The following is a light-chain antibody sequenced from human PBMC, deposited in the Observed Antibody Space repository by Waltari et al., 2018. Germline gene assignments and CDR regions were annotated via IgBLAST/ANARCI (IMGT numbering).Light chain of an antibody. J-gene: IGKJ2*01. Sequence: DIQMTQSPSTLSASVGDRVTITCRASQIISSWLAWYKQKPGKAPKLLIYDASILESGVPSRFSGSGSGTEFTLTISSLQPDDFATYYCQQYNSYLYTFGQGTKLEIK. CDR2: DAS. CDR1: QIISSW. V-gene: IGKV1-5*01. CDR3: QQYNSYLYT.